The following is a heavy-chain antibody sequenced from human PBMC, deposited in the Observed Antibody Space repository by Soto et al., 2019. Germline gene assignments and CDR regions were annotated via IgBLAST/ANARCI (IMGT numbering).Heavy chain of an antibody. CDR1: GFTFSNAW. CDR2: IKSKTDGGTT. CDR3: TTSGSYCDYYYYGMDV. Sequence: SLRLSCAASGFTFSNAWMSWVRQAPGKGLEWVGRIKSKTDGGTTDYAAPVKGRFTISRDDSKNTLYLQMNSLKTEDTAVYYCTTSGSYCDYYYYGMDVWGQGTTVTVSS. D-gene: IGHD1-26*01. V-gene: IGHV3-15*01. J-gene: IGHJ6*02.